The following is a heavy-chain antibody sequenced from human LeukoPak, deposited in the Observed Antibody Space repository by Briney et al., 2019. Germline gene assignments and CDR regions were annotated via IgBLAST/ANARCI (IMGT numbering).Heavy chain of an antibody. V-gene: IGHV4-30-2*01. CDR2: IYHSGST. CDR1: GGSISRGGYS. Sequence: SETLSLTCAVSGGSISRGGYSWSWVRQPPGEGLGWIVYIYHSGSTYYNPSLKSPATISVDTSKNRFSLKLSSVTAADAAVYYLARDFSDYWGQGTLVTVSS. J-gene: IGHJ4*02. CDR3: ARDFSDY.